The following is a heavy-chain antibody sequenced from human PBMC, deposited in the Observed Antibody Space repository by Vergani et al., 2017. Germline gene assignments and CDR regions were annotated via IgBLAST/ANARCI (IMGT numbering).Heavy chain of an antibody. V-gene: IGHV4-39*01. CDR2: IFYTGTS. J-gene: IGHJ4*02. Sequence: QLQLQESGPGLLKPSETLSLTCSVSGTSISGSSDYWGWIRQPPGKGLEWIGSIFYTGTSYYNPSLESRATNSVDTSKNQFSLKLKSVTAADTAVYYCARSLVAGKGGYWGQGTRVAVSS. CDR3: ARSLVAGKGGY. CDR1: GTSISGSSDY. D-gene: IGHD6-19*01.